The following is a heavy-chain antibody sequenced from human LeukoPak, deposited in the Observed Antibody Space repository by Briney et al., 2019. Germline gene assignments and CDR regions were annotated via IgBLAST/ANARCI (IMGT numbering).Heavy chain of an antibody. Sequence: GGSLRLSCVASGFTFSSYGMSWVRQAPGQGLEWVSVIYSGGSTYYADSVKGRFTISRDNSKNTLYLLMKSLRAEDTAVYYCARAYCGGDCPWYFDLWGRGTLVTVSS. CDR2: IYSGGST. J-gene: IGHJ2*01. V-gene: IGHV3-53*01. D-gene: IGHD2-21*02. CDR3: ARAYCGGDCPWYFDL. CDR1: GFTFSSYG.